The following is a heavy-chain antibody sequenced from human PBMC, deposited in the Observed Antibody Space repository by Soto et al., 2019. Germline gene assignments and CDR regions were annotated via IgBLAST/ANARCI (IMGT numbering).Heavy chain of an antibody. CDR3: ARDRPRFGELLFDY. CDR2: IKQDGSEK. J-gene: IGHJ4*02. V-gene: IGHV3-7*01. Sequence: EVQLVESGGGLVQPGGSLRLSCAASGFTFSSYWMSWVRQAPGKGLEWVANIKQDGSEKYYVDSVKGRFTISRDNAKNSLYLQMNRLRAEDTAVYYCARDRPRFGELLFDYWGQGTLVTVSS. D-gene: IGHD3-10*01. CDR1: GFTFSSYW.